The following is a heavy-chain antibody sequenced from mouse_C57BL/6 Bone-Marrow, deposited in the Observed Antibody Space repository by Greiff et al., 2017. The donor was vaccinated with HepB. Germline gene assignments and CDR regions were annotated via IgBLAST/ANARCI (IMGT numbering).Heavy chain of an antibody. CDR2: ISYDGSN. CDR3: ARRVTGYFDY. J-gene: IGHJ2*01. V-gene: IGHV3-6*01. D-gene: IGHD4-1*01. Sequence: VQLKESGPGLVKPSQSLSLTCSVTGYSITSGYYWNWIRQFPGNKLEWMGYISYDGSNNYNPSLKNRISITRDTSKNQFFLKLNSVTTEDTATYYCARRVTGYFDYWGQGTTLTVSS. CDR1: GYSITSGYY.